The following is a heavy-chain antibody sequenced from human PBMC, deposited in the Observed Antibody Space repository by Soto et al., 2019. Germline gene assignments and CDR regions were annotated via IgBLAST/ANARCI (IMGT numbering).Heavy chain of an antibody. CDR1: SGPDRSHN. V-gene: IGHV4-59*08. J-gene: IGHJ6*04. Sequence: QVQLQQSGPRLVKPSETLSLTCTVSSGPDRSHNWCWIRQPPGRGLEWIGYVYYTGDTAYNPSLRGRVTISADTSTNDISLTLNSVTAADTAVYYCVRQGIDYLHGLVDVWGKGTTVSVSS. D-gene: IGHD4-17*01. CDR3: VRQGIDYLHGLVDV. CDR2: VYYTGDT.